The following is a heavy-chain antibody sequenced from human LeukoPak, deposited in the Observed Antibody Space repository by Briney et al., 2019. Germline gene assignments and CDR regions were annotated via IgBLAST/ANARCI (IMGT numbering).Heavy chain of an antibody. J-gene: IGHJ4*02. D-gene: IGHD3-22*01. V-gene: IGHV3-48*02. CDR2: ISSSSSTI. CDR3: ARDKRGSSGDISTDY. Sequence: PGGSLRLSCAASGFTFSSYSMNWVRQAPGNGLEWVSYISSSSSTIYYADSVKGRFTISRDNAKNSLYLQMNSLRDEDTAVYYCARDKRGSSGDISTDYWGQGTLVTVSS. CDR1: GFTFSSYS.